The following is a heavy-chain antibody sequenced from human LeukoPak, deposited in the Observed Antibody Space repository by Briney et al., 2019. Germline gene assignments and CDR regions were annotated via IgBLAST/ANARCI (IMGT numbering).Heavy chain of an antibody. D-gene: IGHD4-17*01. CDR2: IYYSGST. J-gene: IGHJ4*02. Sequence: SATLSLTCTVSGGSISSSSYYWGWIRQPPGKGLEWIGSIYYSGSTYYNSSLKSRVTISVDTSKNQFSLKLSSVTAADTAVYYCARRNLDYGDYGGDFDYWGQGTLVTVSS. V-gene: IGHV4-39*07. CDR3: ARRNLDYGDYGGDFDY. CDR1: GGSISSSSYY.